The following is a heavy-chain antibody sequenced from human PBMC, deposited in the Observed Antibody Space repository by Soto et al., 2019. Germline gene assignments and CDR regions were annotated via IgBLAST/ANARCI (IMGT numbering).Heavy chain of an antibody. CDR2: VFTSGTT. CDR3: ARDTSGFWGGYFDS. Sequence: SSETLSLTCTVSDGSISTYYWSWIRQPAGKELEWIGHVFTSGTTNYTPSPKSRVSMSLDTAKNQFSLKLRSVTAADTAVYYCARDTSGFWGGYFDSWGQGKLVTVSS. V-gene: IGHV4-4*07. D-gene: IGHD3-3*01. J-gene: IGHJ4*02. CDR1: DGSISTYY.